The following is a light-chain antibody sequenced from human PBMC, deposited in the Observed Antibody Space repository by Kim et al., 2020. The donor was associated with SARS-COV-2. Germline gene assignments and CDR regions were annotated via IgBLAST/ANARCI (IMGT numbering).Light chain of an antibody. V-gene: IGKV1-5*03. CDR1: QSIGTW. CDR3: QQYNGYWT. CDR2: RSS. J-gene: IGKJ1*01. Sequence: DFQMTQSPSTLSASVGDRVTITCRASQSIGTWLAWYQQKPGKAPRLLMYRSSSLESGVPSRFSGSGSGTEFTITISSLQPDDFATYYCQQYNGYWTFGQGTKVDIK.